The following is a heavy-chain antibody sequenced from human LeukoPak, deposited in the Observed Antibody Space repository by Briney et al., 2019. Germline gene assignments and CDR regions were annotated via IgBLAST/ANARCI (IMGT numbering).Heavy chain of an antibody. D-gene: IGHD2-2*01. CDR1: GFTFSSYT. CDR3: TRDDYIVVVPAATLGYGMDV. V-gene: IGHV3-49*04. J-gene: IGHJ6*02. Sequence: GRSLRLSCAASGFTFSSYTMNWVRQAPGKGLEWVVFIRSKAYGGTTEYAASVKGRFTISRDDSKSIAYLQMNSLKTEDTAVYYCTRDDYIVVVPAATLGYGMDVWGQGTTVTVSS. CDR2: IRSKAYGGTT.